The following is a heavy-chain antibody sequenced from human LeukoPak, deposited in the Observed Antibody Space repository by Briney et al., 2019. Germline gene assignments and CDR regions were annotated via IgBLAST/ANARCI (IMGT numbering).Heavy chain of an antibody. Sequence: PSETLSLTCTVSGGSISSSSYYWGWIRQPPGKGLEWIGSIYYSGSTYYNPSLKSRVTISVDTSKNQFSLKLSSVTAADTAVYYCARGRYRIVGANIQMYYFDYWGQGTLVTVSS. J-gene: IGHJ4*02. D-gene: IGHD1-26*01. V-gene: IGHV4-39*01. CDR2: IYYSGST. CDR1: GGSISSSSYY. CDR3: ARGRYRIVGANIQMYYFDY.